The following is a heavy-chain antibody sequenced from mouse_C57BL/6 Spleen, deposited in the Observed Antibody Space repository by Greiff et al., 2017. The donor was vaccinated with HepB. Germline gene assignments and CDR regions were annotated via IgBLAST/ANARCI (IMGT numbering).Heavy chain of an antibody. CDR1: GFTFSDYG. D-gene: IGHD1-1*01. J-gene: IGHJ4*01. V-gene: IGHV5-17*01. Sequence: EVKLVESGGGLVKPGGSLKLSCAASGFTFSDYGMHWVRQAPEKGLEWVAYISSGSSTIYYADTVKGRFTISRDNAKNTLFLQMTSLRSEDTAMYYCARRYYGSSYAMDDWGQGTSVTVSS. CDR2: ISSGSSTI. CDR3: ARRYYGSSYAMDD.